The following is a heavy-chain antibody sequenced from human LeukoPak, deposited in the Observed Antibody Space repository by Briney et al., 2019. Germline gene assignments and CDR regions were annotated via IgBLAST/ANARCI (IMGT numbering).Heavy chain of an antibody. V-gene: IGHV1-46*01. J-gene: IGHJ5*02. Sequence: GASVKVSCKASGYTFTSYYMHWVRQAPGQGLEWMGIINPSGGSTSYAQKFQGRVTMTEDTSTDTAYMELSSLRSEDTAVYYCATDSSGRNWFDPWGQGTLVTVSS. CDR2: INPSGGST. CDR1: GYTFTSYY. CDR3: ATDSSGRNWFDP. D-gene: IGHD6-19*01.